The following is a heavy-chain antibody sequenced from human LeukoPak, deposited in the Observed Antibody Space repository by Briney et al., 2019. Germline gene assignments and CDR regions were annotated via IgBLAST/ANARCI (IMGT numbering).Heavy chain of an antibody. CDR3: ARTDSSSWSMFDY. J-gene: IGHJ4*02. D-gene: IGHD6-13*01. V-gene: IGHV4-4*07. CDR1: GGSISIYF. Sequence: PSETLSLTCTVSGGSISIYFWNWIRQPAGKGLEWIGRIYPNGNTNYSPSPKSRVTMSLDTSKNQFSLKLRSVTAADTAVYYCARTDSSSWSMFDYWGQGAPVTVSS. CDR2: IYPNGNT.